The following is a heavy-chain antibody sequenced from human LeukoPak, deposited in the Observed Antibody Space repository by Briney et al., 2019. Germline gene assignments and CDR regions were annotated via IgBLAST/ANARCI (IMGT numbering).Heavy chain of an antibody. D-gene: IGHD3-10*01. CDR2: INHSGST. CDR3: ARHGGTMVRATGAFDI. Sequence: PSETLSLTCTVSGGSISSGSYYWSWIRQPPGKGLEWIGEINHSGSTNYNPSLKSRVTISVDTSKKQFSLKLSSVTAADTAVYYCARHGGTMVRATGAFDIWGQGTMVTVSS. V-gene: IGHV4-39*01. CDR1: GGSISSGSYY. J-gene: IGHJ3*02.